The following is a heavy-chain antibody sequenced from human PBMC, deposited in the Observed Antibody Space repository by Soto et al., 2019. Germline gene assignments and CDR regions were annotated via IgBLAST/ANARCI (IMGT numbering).Heavy chain of an antibody. CDR1: GFTFSSYG. Sequence: GGSLRLSCAASGFTFSSYGMHWVRQAPGKGLEWVAVIWYDGSNKYYADSVKGRFTISRDNSKNTLYLQMNSLRAEDTAVYYCARDYSSSWYGGFDYWGQGTLVTVSS. D-gene: IGHD6-13*01. CDR3: ARDYSSSWYGGFDY. J-gene: IGHJ4*02. V-gene: IGHV3-33*01. CDR2: IWYDGSNK.